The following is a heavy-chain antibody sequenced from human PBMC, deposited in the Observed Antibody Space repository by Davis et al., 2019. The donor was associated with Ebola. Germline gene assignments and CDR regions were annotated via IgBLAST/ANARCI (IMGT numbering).Heavy chain of an antibody. V-gene: IGHV3-23*01. J-gene: IGHJ4*02. CDR1: GFTFSTYA. CDR2: IDCSDNSA. D-gene: IGHD3-10*01. Sequence: PGGSLRLSCVASGFTFSTYAMGWVRQAPGKGLEWVSAIDCSDNSAYFADSVRGRFTISRDNSKNTLYLQMNSLRAEDTALYYCVKDLYCHSGIGSWGQGTLVTVSS. CDR3: VKDLYCHSGIGS.